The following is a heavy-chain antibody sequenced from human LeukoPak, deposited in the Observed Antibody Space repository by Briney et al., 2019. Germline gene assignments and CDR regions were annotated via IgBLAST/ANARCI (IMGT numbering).Heavy chain of an antibody. Sequence: GASVTVSCTASGYTFTGYYMHWVRQAPGQGLEWMGWINPNSGGTNYAQKFQGRVTMTRDTSISTAHMELSRLRSDDTAVYYCASLYYYDSSGVIDAFDIWGQGTMVTVSS. V-gene: IGHV1-2*02. D-gene: IGHD3-22*01. CDR1: GYTFTGYY. CDR2: INPNSGGT. CDR3: ASLYYYDSSGVIDAFDI. J-gene: IGHJ3*02.